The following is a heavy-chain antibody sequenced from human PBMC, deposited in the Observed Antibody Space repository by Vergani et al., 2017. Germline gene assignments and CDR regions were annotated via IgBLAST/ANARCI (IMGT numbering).Heavy chain of an antibody. CDR1: GFTFSSYG. CDR2: ISYDGSNK. D-gene: IGHD3-9*01. Sequence: QMQLVESGGGVVQPGRSLRLSCAASGFTFSSYGMHWVRQAPGKGLEWVAVISYDGSNKYYADSVKGRFTISRDNSKNTLYLQMNCLRAEDTAVYYCAKGDYDIVTGYYSWGQGTLVTVSS. CDR3: AKGDYDIVTGYYS. J-gene: IGHJ4*02. V-gene: IGHV3-30*18.